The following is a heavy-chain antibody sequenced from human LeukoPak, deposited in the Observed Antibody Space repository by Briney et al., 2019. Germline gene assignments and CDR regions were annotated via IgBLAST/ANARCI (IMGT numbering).Heavy chain of an antibody. Sequence: SETVSLTCTVSGGSISSYDWSWIRQPAGKGLEWIGRIYTSGSTNYNTSLKSRVTMSVDTSKNQFSLKLSSVTAADTAVYYCARVGYSGYDPYYFDYWGQGTLVTVSS. J-gene: IGHJ4*02. CDR2: IYTSGST. CDR3: ARVGYSGYDPYYFDY. V-gene: IGHV4-4*07. D-gene: IGHD5-12*01. CDR1: GGSISSYD.